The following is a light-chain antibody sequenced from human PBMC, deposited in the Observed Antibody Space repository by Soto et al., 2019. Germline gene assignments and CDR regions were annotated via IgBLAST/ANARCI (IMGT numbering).Light chain of an antibody. J-gene: IGKJ1*01. CDR1: QSISSW. V-gene: IGKV1-5*03. CDR2: KAC. CDR3: QQCNSYPPT. Sequence: DIQMTQSPSTLSASVGDRVTITCRASQSISSWLAWYQHKPGKAPKVLIYKACNLQSGDPARFSGCGAGTDCTLTISSLQPDDFETYYFQQCNSYPPTFGQGTTVDIK.